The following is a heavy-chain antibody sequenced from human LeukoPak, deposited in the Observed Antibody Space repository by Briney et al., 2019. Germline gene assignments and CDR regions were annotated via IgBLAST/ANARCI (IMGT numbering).Heavy chain of an antibody. V-gene: IGHV3-30*18. CDR3: AKDTVPASSPYYYYGMDV. J-gene: IGHJ6*02. Sequence: PGGSLRLSCAASGFTFSSYGMHWVRQAPGKGLEWVAVISYDGSNKYYADSVKGRFTISRDNSKNTLYLQMNSLRAEDTAVYYCAKDTVPASSPYYYYGMDVWGQGTTVTVSS. CDR1: GFTFSSYG. D-gene: IGHD2-2*01. CDR2: ISYDGSNK.